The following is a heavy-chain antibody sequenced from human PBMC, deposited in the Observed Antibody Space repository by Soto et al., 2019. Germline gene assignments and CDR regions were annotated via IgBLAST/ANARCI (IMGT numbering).Heavy chain of an antibody. D-gene: IGHD6-13*01. J-gene: IGHJ5*02. CDR1: GFTFSSYS. CDR2: ISSSSSTI. CDR3: AREGSSWFNWFDP. Sequence: EVQLVESGGGLVQPGGSLRLSCAASGFTFSSYSMNWVRQAPGKGLEWVSYISSSSSTIYYADSVKGRFTISRDNAKNSLYLQMYSLRAEDTAVYYCAREGSSWFNWFDPWGQGTLVTVSS. V-gene: IGHV3-48*01.